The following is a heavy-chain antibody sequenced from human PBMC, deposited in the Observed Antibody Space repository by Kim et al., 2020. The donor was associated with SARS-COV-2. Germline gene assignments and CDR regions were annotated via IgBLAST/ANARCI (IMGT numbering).Heavy chain of an antibody. CDR3: AKTLSGWRAYYYYGMDV. J-gene: IGHJ6*02. CDR1: GFTFSTYA. Sequence: GGSLRLSCAASGFTFSTYAMSWVRQAPGKGLEWVSGISGSGGSTYYADSVKGRFTISRDNSKNTLYLQMNSLRAEDTAVYYCAKTLSGWRAYYYYGMDVWGQGTTVTVSS. V-gene: IGHV3-23*01. D-gene: IGHD6-19*01. CDR2: ISGSGGST.